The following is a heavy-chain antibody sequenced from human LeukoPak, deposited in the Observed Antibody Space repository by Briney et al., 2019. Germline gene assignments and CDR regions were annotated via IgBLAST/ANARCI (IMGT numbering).Heavy chain of an antibody. CDR1: GGSISSSNW. V-gene: IGHV4-4*02. D-gene: IGHD6-6*01. CDR3: ARHRAYSSSSPFDY. CDR2: IYHSGST. J-gene: IGHJ4*02. Sequence: SGTLSLTCAVSGGSISSSNWWSWVRQPPGKGLEWIGEIYHSGSTNHNPSLKSRVTISVDKSKNQFSLKLSSVTAADTAVYYCARHRAYSSSSPFDYWGQGTLVTVSS.